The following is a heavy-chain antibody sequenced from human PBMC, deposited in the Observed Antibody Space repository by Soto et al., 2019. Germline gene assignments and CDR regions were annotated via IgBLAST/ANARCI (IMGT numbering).Heavy chain of an antibody. CDR2: ISYDGSNK. V-gene: IGHV3-30-3*01. Sequence: GGSLRLSCAASGFTFSSYAMHWVRQAPGKGLEWVAVISYDGSNKYYADSVKGRFTISRDNSKNTLYLQMNSLRAEDTAVYYCARTVSNYDFWSGHIDYWGQGTLVTVSS. J-gene: IGHJ4*02. CDR1: GFTFSSYA. D-gene: IGHD3-3*01. CDR3: ARTVSNYDFWSGHIDY.